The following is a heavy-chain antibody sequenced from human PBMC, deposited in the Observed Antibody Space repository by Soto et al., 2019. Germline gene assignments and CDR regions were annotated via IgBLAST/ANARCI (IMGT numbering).Heavy chain of an antibody. CDR2: AYYRSKWYS. D-gene: IGHD6-19*01. CDR1: GDSVSSNSAA. J-gene: IGHJ6*02. CDR3: ARVRSGWYDGYYGMDV. V-gene: IGHV6-1*01. Sequence: SQTLSLTCAISGDSVSSNSAAWNWIRQSPSRGLEWLGRAYYRSKWYSDYAVSVKSRITINPDTSKNQFSLQLNSVTPEDTAVYYCARVRSGWYDGYYGMDVWGQGTTVTVS.